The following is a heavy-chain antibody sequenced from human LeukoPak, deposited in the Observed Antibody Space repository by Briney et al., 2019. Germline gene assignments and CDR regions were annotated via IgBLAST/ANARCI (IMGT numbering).Heavy chain of an antibody. CDR2: IYWNDDN. CDR1: GFSLTTPGVG. CDR3: ARYGDYRFLYYFHY. V-gene: IGHV2-5*01. D-gene: IGHD4-11*01. Sequence: SGPTLLKPTQTLTLTCTFSGFSLTTPGVGVGWIRRPPGKALEWLALIYWNDDNRYSPSLKSRLTITKDTSKNQVVLTMTNVDPVDTATYYCARYGDYRFLYYFHYWGRGILVTVSS. J-gene: IGHJ4*02.